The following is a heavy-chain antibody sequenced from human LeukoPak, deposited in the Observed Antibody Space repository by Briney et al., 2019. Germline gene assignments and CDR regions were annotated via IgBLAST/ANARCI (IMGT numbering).Heavy chain of an antibody. V-gene: IGHV3-7*03. D-gene: IGHD6-13*01. CDR2: IKEDGSEK. Sequence: GGSLRLSCAAFGFTFSNYALSWVRQAPGKGLEWVANIKEDGSEKYHVESVKGRFTISRDNAKNSLYLQMNSLRAEDTAMYYCARPYSSSWFGALDIWGRGTMVIVSS. CDR3: ARPYSSSWFGALDI. J-gene: IGHJ3*02. CDR1: GFTFSNYA.